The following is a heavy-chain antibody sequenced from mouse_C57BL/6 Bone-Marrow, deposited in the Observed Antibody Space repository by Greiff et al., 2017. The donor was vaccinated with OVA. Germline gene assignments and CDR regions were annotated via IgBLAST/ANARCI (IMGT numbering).Heavy chain of an antibody. CDR2: IDPSDSYT. CDR3: ARNDGSSLDY. CDR1: GYTFTSYW. D-gene: IGHD1-1*01. J-gene: IGHJ2*01. Sequence: VQLQQPGAELVMPGASVKLSCKASGYTFTSYWMHWVKQRPGQGLEWIGEIDPSDSYTNYNQKFKGKSTLTVDKSSSTAYMQLSSLTSEDSAVYYCARNDGSSLDYWGQGTTLTVSS. V-gene: IGHV1-69*01.